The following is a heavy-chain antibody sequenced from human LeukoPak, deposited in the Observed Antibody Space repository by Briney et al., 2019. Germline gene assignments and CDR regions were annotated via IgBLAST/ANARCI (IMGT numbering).Heavy chain of an antibody. J-gene: IGHJ5*02. CDR1: GGSFSGYY. V-gene: IGHV4-34*01. CDR2: INHSGST. Sequence: PSETLSLICAVYGGSFSGYYWSWIRQPPGKGLEWIGEINHSGSTNYNPSLKSRVTISVDTSKNQFSLKLSSVTAADTAVYYCARRRSLYQLPKNWFDPWGQGTPVTVSS. D-gene: IGHD2-2*01. CDR3: ARRRSLYQLPKNWFDP.